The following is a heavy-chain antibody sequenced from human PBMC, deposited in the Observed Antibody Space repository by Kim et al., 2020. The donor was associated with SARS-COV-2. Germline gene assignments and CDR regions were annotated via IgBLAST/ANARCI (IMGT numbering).Heavy chain of an antibody. Sequence: SVKVSCKASGGTFSSYAISWVRQAPGQGLEWMGGIIPIFGTANYAQKFQGRVTITADESTSTAYMELSSLRSEDTAVYYCASTSLSSSSWGLGYSSGWYSLGGKDRFVYWGQGTLVTVSS. J-gene: IGHJ4*02. D-gene: IGHD6-19*01. CDR3: ASTSLSSSSWGLGYSSGWYSLGGKDRFVY. CDR2: IIPIFGTA. CDR1: GGTFSSYA. V-gene: IGHV1-69*13.